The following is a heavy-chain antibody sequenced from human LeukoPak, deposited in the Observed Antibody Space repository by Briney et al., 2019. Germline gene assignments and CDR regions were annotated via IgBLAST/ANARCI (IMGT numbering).Heavy chain of an antibody. CDR1: GFTFDDYG. CDR3: ARDGGLYCSGGSCDDFDY. J-gene: IGHJ4*02. V-gene: IGHV3-20*04. Sequence: GGSLRLSCATSGFTFDDYGMSWVRQAPGKGLEWVSGINWNGGSTGYADSVKGRFTISRDNAKNSLYLQMNSLRAEDKALYYCARDGGLYCSGGSCDDFDYWGQGTLVSVSS. CDR2: INWNGGST. D-gene: IGHD2-15*01.